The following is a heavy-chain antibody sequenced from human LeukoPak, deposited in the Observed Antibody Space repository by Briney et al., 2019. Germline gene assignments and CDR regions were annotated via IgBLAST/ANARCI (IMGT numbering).Heavy chain of an antibody. CDR3: ARMIYGSGTLPYYYYYMDV. J-gene: IGHJ6*03. D-gene: IGHD3-10*01. Sequence: ASVKVSCKAFGYTFTSYYMHWVRQAPGQGLEWMGIINPSGGSTSYAQKFQGRVTMTRDTSTSTVYMELSSLRSEDTAVYYCARMIYGSGTLPYYYYYMDVWGKGTTVTISS. CDR1: GYTFTSYY. V-gene: IGHV1-46*01. CDR2: INPSGGST.